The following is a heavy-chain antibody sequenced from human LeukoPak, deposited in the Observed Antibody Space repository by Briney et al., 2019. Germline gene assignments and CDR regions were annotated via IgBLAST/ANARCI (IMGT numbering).Heavy chain of an antibody. V-gene: IGHV1-18*01. J-gene: IGHJ3*02. D-gene: IGHD3-22*01. CDR3: ARVVGPAYDTNGYLAEAFDI. CDR1: GYTFTTFN. CDR2: VSTYNGNT. Sequence: GASVKVSCKTSGYTFTTFNIAWVRQAPGQGLEWVGWVSTYNGNTDYAQRVQGRVAMTTDTSTNTAYMDLRSLRPDDTAVYYCARVVGPAYDTNGYLAEAFDIWGQGTMVTVSS.